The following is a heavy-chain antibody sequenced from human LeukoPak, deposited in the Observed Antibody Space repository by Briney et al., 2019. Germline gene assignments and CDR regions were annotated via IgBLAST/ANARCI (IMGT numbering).Heavy chain of an antibody. D-gene: IGHD2-15*01. CDR1: GFTFNTYA. CDR2: ISSSGGNT. J-gene: IGHJ4*02. CDR3: ARASGRGLYYFDY. V-gene: IGHV3-64*01. Sequence: GGSLRLSCAASGFTFNTYAMHWVRQAPGKGLELVSSISSSGGNTYYANSVKGRFTISRDDSKNTLYLQMGSLRPEDMAVYYCARASGRGLYYFDYWGQGTLVTVSS.